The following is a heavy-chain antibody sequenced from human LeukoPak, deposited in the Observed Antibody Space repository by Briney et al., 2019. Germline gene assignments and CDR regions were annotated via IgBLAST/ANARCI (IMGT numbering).Heavy chain of an antibody. Sequence: PSETLSLTCAVYGGSFSGYYWSWIRQPPGKGLEWIGEINHSGSTNYNPSLKSRVTISVDTSKNQFSLKLSSVTAADTAVYYCARGVFSGYSSGWYGGGFDYWGQGTLVTVSS. V-gene: IGHV4-34*01. CDR2: INHSGST. D-gene: IGHD6-19*01. CDR1: GGSFSGYY. J-gene: IGHJ4*02. CDR3: ARGVFSGYSSGWYGGGFDY.